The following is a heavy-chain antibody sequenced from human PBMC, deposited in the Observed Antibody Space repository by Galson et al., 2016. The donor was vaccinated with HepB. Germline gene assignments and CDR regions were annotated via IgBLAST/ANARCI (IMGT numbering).Heavy chain of an antibody. D-gene: IGHD3-3*01. J-gene: IGHJ4*02. V-gene: IGHV3-23*01. CDR1: GFTFSSYA. CDR2: ISGSGSGS. Sequence: SLRLSCAASGFTFSSYAMSWVRQAPGKGLEWVSAISGSGSGSYSADSVKGRFTISRDDSKNTLYLQLNSLRAEDRAVYYCAKFCNGYIDYWGQGTLVTVSS. CDR3: AKFCNGYIDY.